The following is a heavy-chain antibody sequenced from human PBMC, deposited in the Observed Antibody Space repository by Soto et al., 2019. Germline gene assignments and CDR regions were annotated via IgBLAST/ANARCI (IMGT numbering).Heavy chain of an antibody. J-gene: IGHJ4*02. CDR2: ISHVETT. D-gene: IGHD3-16*01. CDR3: ASGGGYDSFGF. Sequence: SETLSLTCSVSGVTISYGGYSWSWVRQSPGKGLEWIGYISHVETTYYNPSFQSRLSLSIERTRNQFSLSLSSMTSAYKAVYYCASGGGYDSFGFWGQG. V-gene: IGHV4-30-2*06. CDR1: GVTISYGGYS.